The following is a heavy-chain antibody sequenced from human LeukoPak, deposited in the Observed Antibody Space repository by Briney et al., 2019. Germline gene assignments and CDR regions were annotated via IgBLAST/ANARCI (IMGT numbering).Heavy chain of an antibody. CDR1: GYTFTAYY. Sequence: ASVTVSCKASGYTFTAYYVHWVRQAPGQGLEWVGWINPNSGGTNYAQKFQGRVTMSMYTSISTAYMDLRRLTSDDTGVYYCAREDLQSSHTWFAPWGQGTLVTVSS. D-gene: IGHD4-11*01. CDR2: INPNSGGT. J-gene: IGHJ5*02. CDR3: AREDLQSSHTWFAP. V-gene: IGHV1-2*02.